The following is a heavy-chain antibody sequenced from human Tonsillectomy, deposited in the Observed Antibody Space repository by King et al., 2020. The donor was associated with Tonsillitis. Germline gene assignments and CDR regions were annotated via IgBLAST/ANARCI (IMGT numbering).Heavy chain of an antibody. J-gene: IGHJ4*02. V-gene: IGHV3-21*01. D-gene: IGHD3-9*01. Sequence: VQLVESGGGLVKPGGSLRLSCAASGFTFNKYTMHWVRQAPGKGLEWVSSISSGSGYIHYADSVKGRFTISRDNAKNSLYLQMNSLRAEDTALYYCARVTYDILTGYYIYYFAYWGQGTLVTVSS. CDR2: ISSGSGYI. CDR3: ARVTYDILTGYYIYYFAY. CDR1: GFTFNKYT.